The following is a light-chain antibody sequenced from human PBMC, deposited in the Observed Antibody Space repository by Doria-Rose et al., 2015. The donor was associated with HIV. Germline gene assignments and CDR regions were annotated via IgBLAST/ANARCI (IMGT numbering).Light chain of an antibody. V-gene: IGKV1-39*01. J-gene: IGKJ2*02. CDR2: AAS. Sequence: MTQSPSSLSASTGDSVTITRRSRPVIRSCLAWYQQKPGKAPKLLIYAASTLQSGVPSRFSGSGSGTDFTLTISSLQPEDFAAYYCQQSCCPQSTVEQGTELESK. CDR1: PVIRSC. CDR3: QQSCCPQST.